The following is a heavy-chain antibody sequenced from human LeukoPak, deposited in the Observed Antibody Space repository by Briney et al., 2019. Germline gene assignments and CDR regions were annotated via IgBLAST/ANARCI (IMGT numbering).Heavy chain of an antibody. J-gene: IGHJ6*03. CDR2: TYTGRST. Sequence: PSETLSLTSTVSGGSISGYCWSWIPHRAGQGREWRVRTYTGRSTNYNPSLNSRVTMSVDTSKNQFSVTLSSVTAADTAVYHCARGTVYYYGSGTYSMDAWGKRTTVTAS. V-gene: IGHV4-4*07. D-gene: IGHD3-10*01. CDR3: ARGTVYYYGSGTYSMDA. CDR1: GGSISGYC.